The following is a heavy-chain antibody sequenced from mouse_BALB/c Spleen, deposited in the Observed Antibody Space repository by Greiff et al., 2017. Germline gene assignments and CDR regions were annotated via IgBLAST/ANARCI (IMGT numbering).Heavy chain of an antibody. CDR1: GYSITSDYA. CDR2: ISYSGST. V-gene: IGHV3-2*02. Sequence: VQLKESGPGLVKPSQSLSLTCTVTGYSITSDYAWNWIRQFPGNKLEWMGYISYSGSTSYNPSLKSRISITRDTSKNQFFLQLNSVTTEDTATYYCARGTGTGAMDYWGQGTSVTVSS. D-gene: IGHD4-1*01. J-gene: IGHJ4*01. CDR3: ARGTGTGAMDY.